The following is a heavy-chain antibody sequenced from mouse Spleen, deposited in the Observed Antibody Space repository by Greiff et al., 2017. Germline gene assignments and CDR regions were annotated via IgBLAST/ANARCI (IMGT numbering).Heavy chain of an antibody. CDR2: IRNKANGYTT. D-gene: IGHD4-1*01. J-gene: IGHJ2*01. CDR3: ARVLTGYFDY. Sequence: EVQRVESGGGLVQPGGSLSLSCAASGFTFTDYYMSWVRQPPGKALEWLGFIRNKANGYTTEYSASVKGRFTISRDNSQSILYLQMNALRAEDSATYYCARVLTGYFDYWGQGTTLTVSS. CDR1: GFTFTDYY. V-gene: IGHV7-3*01.